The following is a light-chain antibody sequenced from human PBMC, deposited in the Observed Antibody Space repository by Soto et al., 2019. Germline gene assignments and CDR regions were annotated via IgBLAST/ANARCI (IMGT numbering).Light chain of an antibody. J-gene: IGLJ1*01. Sequence: QSVLTQPPSLSAAPGQEVTISCSGSGSNVGYNSVSWYQQLPGTVPKLLIYDNYKRPSGIPARFSGSKSGTSASLGITGLQTGDEADYYCGAWDDRLTAYVFGSGTKLTVL. CDR2: DNY. V-gene: IGLV1-51*01. CDR3: GAWDDRLTAYV. CDR1: GSNVGYNS.